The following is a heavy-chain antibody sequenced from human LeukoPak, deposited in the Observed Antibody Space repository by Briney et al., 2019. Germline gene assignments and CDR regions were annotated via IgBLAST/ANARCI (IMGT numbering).Heavy chain of an antibody. D-gene: IGHD5-12*01. Sequence: GGSLRLSCAASGFTFSSYWMHWVRQAPGKGLMWVSRINSDGIITNYANSVKGRFTISRDNAKNTLYLQMNSLRAEDTAVYYCARVRATFSPHFDNWRQGIMVTVSS. V-gene: IGHV3-74*01. CDR1: GFTFSSYW. J-gene: IGHJ4*02. CDR2: INSDGIIT. CDR3: ARVRATFSPHFDN.